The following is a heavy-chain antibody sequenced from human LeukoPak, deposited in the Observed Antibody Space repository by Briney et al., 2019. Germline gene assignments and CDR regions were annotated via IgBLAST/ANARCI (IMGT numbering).Heavy chain of an antibody. J-gene: IGHJ6*03. D-gene: IGHD3-22*01. CDR1: GGSIRSSDDY. Sequence: SETLSLTCSVSGGSIRSSDDYWGFVRQTPGKGLEWMGSIYYTGSSHYNPSLKSRATISVDTSKNQFSLKLSSVTAADTAVYYCARSTYYYDSSGYLFDYYYMDVWGKGTTVTISS. CDR3: ARSTYYYDSSGYLFDYYYMDV. V-gene: IGHV4-39*07. CDR2: IYYTGSS.